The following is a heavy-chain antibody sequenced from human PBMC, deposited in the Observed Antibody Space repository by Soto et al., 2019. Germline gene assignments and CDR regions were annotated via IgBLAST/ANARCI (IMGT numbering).Heavy chain of an antibody. D-gene: IGHD5-12*01. Sequence: KPSETLSLTCTVSGASITSSYWSWIRQSPGKXLEWIAYVYHTGATNYNPSLKSRVTISLDTSKSQFSLNLTSLSTADTAVYFCARGGNRYSNVASGVGGFDYWGQGSLVTVSS. CDR2: VYHTGAT. V-gene: IGHV4-59*01. CDR3: ARGGNRYSNVASGVGGFDY. J-gene: IGHJ4*02. CDR1: GASITSSY.